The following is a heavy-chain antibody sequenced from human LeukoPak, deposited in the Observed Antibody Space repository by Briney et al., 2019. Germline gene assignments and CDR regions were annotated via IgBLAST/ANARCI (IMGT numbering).Heavy chain of an antibody. Sequence: SETLSLTCTVSGGSISSSGYYWGWIRQPPGKGLEWIGSIYYSGSTYYNPSLKSRVTISVDTSKNQFSLKLSSVTAADTAVYHCARRTSSLRFWRTDTYRNAFDIWGQGTMVTVSS. CDR3: ARRTSSLRFWRTDTYRNAFDI. CDR1: GGSISSSGYY. CDR2: IYYSGST. J-gene: IGHJ3*02. D-gene: IGHD3-3*01. V-gene: IGHV4-39*01.